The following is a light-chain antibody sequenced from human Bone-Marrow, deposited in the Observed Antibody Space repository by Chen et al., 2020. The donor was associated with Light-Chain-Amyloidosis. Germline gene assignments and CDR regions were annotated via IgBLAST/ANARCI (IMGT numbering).Light chain of an antibody. Sequence: DIQMTQSPSTLSASVGDRVTITCRASQSLSGWLAWYQQKPGKAPKLLIYKASSLESGVPSRFSGSGSGTEFTLTISSLQPDDFATYYCQHYNSYPWTFCQGTKVEI. CDR2: KAS. CDR3: QHYNSYPWT. J-gene: IGKJ1*01. V-gene: IGKV1-5*03. CDR1: QSLSGW.